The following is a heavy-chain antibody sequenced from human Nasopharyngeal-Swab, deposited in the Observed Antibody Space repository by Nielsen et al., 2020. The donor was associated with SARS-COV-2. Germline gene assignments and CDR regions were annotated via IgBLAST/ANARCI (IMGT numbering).Heavy chain of an antibody. J-gene: IGHJ3*02. CDR1: GGSISSYY. D-gene: IGHD3-10*01. CDR3: ARQLLWFGGEMAGDAFEI. Sequence: SETLSLTCTVSGGSISSYYWSWIRQPPGKGLEWIGYIYYSGSTNYNPSLKSRVTISVDTSKNQFSLKLSSVTAADTAVYYCARQLLWFGGEMAGDAFEIWGQGTMVTVSS. CDR2: IYYSGST. V-gene: IGHV4-59*13.